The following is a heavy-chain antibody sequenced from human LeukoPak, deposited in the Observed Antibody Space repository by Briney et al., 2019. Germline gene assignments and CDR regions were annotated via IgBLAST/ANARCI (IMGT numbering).Heavy chain of an antibody. J-gene: IGHJ4*02. CDR2: IYYSGST. Sequence: SETLSLTCTVSGGSISSSSYYWGWIRQPPGKGLEWIGSIYYSGSTYYNPSLKSGVTMSVDTSKNQFSLKMSSVTAADTAVYYCARDLPGSSFFDYWGQGTLVTVSS. V-gene: IGHV4-39*07. CDR3: ARDLPGSSFFDY. D-gene: IGHD6-6*01. CDR1: GGSISSSSYY.